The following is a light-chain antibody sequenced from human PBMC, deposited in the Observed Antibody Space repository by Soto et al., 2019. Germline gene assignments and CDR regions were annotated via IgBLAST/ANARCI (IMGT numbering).Light chain of an antibody. J-gene: IGKJ4*01. CDR1: QSISSTY. V-gene: IGKV3-20*01. Sequence: EIVLTQSRGTLSLSPGERATLSCRASQSISSTYLAWYQQKRGQAPRLLIYGASSRATGIPDRFSGSGSGTDFTLTISRLEPEDFALYYCQQYGGSLTFGGGTKVEIK. CDR3: QQYGGSLT. CDR2: GAS.